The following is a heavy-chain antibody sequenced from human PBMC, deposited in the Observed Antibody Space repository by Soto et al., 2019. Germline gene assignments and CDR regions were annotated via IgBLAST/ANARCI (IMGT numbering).Heavy chain of an antibody. V-gene: IGHV3-21*01. CDR1: GFTFSSYS. Sequence: EVQLVESGGGLVKPGGSLRLSCAASGFTFSSYSMNWVRQAPGKGLEWVSSISSSSSYIYYADSAKGRFTISRDNAKNSLYLQMNSLRAEDTAVYYCARDAVVIVGATTPYYYYGMDVWGQGTTVTVSS. CDR3: ARDAVVIVGATTPYYYYGMDV. D-gene: IGHD1-26*01. J-gene: IGHJ6*02. CDR2: ISSSSSYI.